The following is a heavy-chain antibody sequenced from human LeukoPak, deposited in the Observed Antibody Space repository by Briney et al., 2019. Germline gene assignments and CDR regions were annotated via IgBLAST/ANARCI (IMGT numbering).Heavy chain of an antibody. D-gene: IGHD6-19*01. CDR2: IWHDGSKQ. J-gene: IGHJ1*01. CDR3: AKDGPKSGWAAEYFQH. Sequence: PGGSLRLSCTASGFSFSKYGMHWVRQAPGKGLEWVAVIWHDGSKQHYADFVKGRFTVSRDNSKNTLFLEMNSLRVEDTAVYYCAKDGPKSGWAAEYFQHWGQGTLVTVSS. V-gene: IGHV3-33*06. CDR1: GFSFSKYG.